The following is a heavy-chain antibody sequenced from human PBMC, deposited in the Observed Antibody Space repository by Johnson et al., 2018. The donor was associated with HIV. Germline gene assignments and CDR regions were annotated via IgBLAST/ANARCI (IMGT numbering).Heavy chain of an antibody. D-gene: IGHD6-6*01. CDR2: IKSKTDGWTT. CDR3: TTTSSSGYTNSYAFDV. J-gene: IGHJ3*01. V-gene: IGHV3-15*01. CDR1: GFSFSNAW. Sequence: VQLVESGGGLIEPGGSLRLSCAASGFSFSNAWMSWVRQAPGKGLEWVSRIKSKTDGWTTDYAAPVKGRFSISRDDSKNTLYLQMNSLKTEDTAVYYCTTTSSSGYTNSYAFDVWGQGMMVTVSS.